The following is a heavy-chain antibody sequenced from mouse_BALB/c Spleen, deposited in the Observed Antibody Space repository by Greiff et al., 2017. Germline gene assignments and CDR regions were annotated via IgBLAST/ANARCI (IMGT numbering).Heavy chain of an antibody. CDR3: ARGDYYGSSSAWFAY. J-gene: IGHJ3*01. CDR1: GYTFTNYW. D-gene: IGHD1-1*01. V-gene: IGHV1-63*02. CDR2: IYPGGGYT. Sequence: QVQLQQSGAELVRPGTSVKISCKASGYTFTNYWLGWVKQRPGHGLEWIGDIYPGGGYTNYNEKFKGKATLTADTSSSTAYMQLSSLTSEDSAVYFCARGDYYGSSSAWFAYWGQGTLVTVSA.